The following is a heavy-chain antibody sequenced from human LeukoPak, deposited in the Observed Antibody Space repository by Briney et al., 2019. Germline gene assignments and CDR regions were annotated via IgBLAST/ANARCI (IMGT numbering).Heavy chain of an antibody. V-gene: IGHV6-1*01. CDR2: TYYRSKWYN. CDR1: GDSVSSNSAA. CDR3: ARSSNPVLGYSYGLDY. J-gene: IGHJ4*02. Sequence: SQTLSLTCAISGDSVSSNSAAWNWIRQSPSSGLEWLGRTYYRSKWYNDYAVSVKSRITINPDTSKNQFSLQLNSVTPEDTAVYYCARSSNPVLGYSYGLDYWGQGTLVTVSS. D-gene: IGHD5-18*01.